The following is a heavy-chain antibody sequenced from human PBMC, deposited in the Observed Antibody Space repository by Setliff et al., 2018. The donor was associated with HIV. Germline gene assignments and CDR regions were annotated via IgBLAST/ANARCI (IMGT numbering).Heavy chain of an antibody. Sequence: SETLSLTCTVSGGSSSTGVYYWSWIRQPADKALEWIGRISASGSTHYNPSLESRVTLSIDTSNNQFTLKLTSVTAADTAVYYCAIVYSRSWFFFDHWGQGILVTVSS. CDR1: GGSSSTGVYY. CDR3: AIVYSRSWFFFDH. CDR2: ISASGST. J-gene: IGHJ4*02. D-gene: IGHD6-13*01. V-gene: IGHV4-61*02.